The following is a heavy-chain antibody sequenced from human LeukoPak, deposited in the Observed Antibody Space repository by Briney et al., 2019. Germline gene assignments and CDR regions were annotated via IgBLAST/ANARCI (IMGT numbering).Heavy chain of an antibody. D-gene: IGHD6-19*01. CDR1: GGSISSYY. CDR3: ARRDGSGWYGGYYFDY. J-gene: IGHJ4*02. V-gene: IGHV4-59*08. Sequence: SETLSLTCTVSGGSISSYYWSWLRQPPGKGLEWIGYIYYSGSTNYNPSLKSRVTISVDTSKNQFSLKLSSVTAADTAVYYCARRDGSGWYGGYYFDYWGQGTLVTVSS. CDR2: IYYSGST.